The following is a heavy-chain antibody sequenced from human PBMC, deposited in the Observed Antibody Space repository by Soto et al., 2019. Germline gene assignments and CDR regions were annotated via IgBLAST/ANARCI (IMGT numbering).Heavy chain of an antibody. CDR3: AADFATYYYDSGAFDP. Sequence: ASVKVSCNASGFTFTSSAVQWVRQARGQRLEWIGWIVVGSGNTNYAQKFQERVTITRDMSTSTAYMELSSLRSEDTAVYYCAADFATYYYDSGAFDPWGQGTLVTVSS. CDR1: GFTFTSSA. V-gene: IGHV1-58*01. J-gene: IGHJ5*02. CDR2: IVVGSGNT. D-gene: IGHD3-22*01.